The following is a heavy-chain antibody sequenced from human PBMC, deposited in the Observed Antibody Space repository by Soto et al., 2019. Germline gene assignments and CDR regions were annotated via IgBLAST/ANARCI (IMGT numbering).Heavy chain of an antibody. Sequence: PGGSLRLSCAASGFTFSSYWMHWVRQAPGKGLVWVSRINSDGSSTSYADSVRGRFTISRDNAKNTLYLQMNSLRAEDTAVYYCARDLSTYYDILTGYYDYYYYYGMDVWGQGTTVTVSS. D-gene: IGHD3-9*01. V-gene: IGHV3-74*01. J-gene: IGHJ6*02. CDR1: GFTFSSYW. CDR3: ARDLSTYYDILTGYYDYYYYYGMDV. CDR2: INSDGSST.